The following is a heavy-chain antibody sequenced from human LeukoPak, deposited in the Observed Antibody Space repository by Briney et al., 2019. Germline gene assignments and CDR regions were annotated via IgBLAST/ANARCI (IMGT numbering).Heavy chain of an antibody. Sequence: GGSLRLSCAASGFTFSSYGMHWVRQAPGKGLEWVAFIRYDGSNKYYADSVKGRFTISRDNSKNTLYLQMNSLRAEDTAVYYCAKRGYCSSTSCYAPKYYFDYWGQGTLVTVSS. CDR3: AKRGYCSSTSCYAPKYYFDY. V-gene: IGHV3-30*02. J-gene: IGHJ4*02. D-gene: IGHD2-2*01. CDR2: IRYDGSNK. CDR1: GFTFSSYG.